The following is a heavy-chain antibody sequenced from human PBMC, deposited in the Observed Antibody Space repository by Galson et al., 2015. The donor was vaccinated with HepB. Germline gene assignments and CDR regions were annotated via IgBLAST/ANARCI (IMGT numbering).Heavy chain of an antibody. CDR1: GFTFSDYY. V-gene: IGHV3-11*06. Sequence: SLRLSCAASGFTFSDYYMSWIRQAPGKGLEWVSYISSSSSYTNYADSVKGRFTISRVNAKNSLYLQMNSLRAEDTAVYYCARDGLRGRYFDWLLGTADQNRGPYYYYGMDVWGQGTLVTVSS. CDR2: ISSSSSYT. CDR3: ARDGLRGRYFDWLLGTADQNRGPYYYYGMDV. J-gene: IGHJ6*02. D-gene: IGHD3-9*01.